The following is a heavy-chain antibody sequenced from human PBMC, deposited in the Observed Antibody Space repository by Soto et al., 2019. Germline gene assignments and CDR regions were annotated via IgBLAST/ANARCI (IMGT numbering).Heavy chain of an antibody. CDR2: SSPYTGDT. CDR3: AADSSGSTADYYYYYGMDV. D-gene: IGHD3-22*01. CDR1: GYTFTRHG. Sequence: QLMQSGAEVRKPGASVKVSCKTSGYTFTRHGITWVRQAPGQGLEWMGWSSPYTGDTKYAQKVHGRVTMTTDTSTSTAYMELRSLRSDDTAVYYCAADSSGSTADYYYYYGMDVWGQGTMVTVSS. J-gene: IGHJ6*02. V-gene: IGHV1-18*01.